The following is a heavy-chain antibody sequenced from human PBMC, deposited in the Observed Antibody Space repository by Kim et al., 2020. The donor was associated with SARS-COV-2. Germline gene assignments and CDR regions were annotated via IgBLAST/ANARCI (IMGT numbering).Heavy chain of an antibody. V-gene: IGHV3-21*01. CDR1: GFTFSTYS. J-gene: IGHJ4*02. Sequence: GGSLRLSCAASGFTFSTYSMNWVRQAPGKGLEWVSSISSSSSYKYYADSVKGRFTISRDNAKNILYLQMNSLRGEDTAIYYCARVNYGSGNLGDWGQGTLVTVSS. CDR2: ISSSSSYK. D-gene: IGHD3-10*01. CDR3: ARVNYGSGNLGD.